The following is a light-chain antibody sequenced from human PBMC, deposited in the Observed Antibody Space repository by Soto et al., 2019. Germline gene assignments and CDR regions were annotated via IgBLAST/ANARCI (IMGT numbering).Light chain of an antibody. J-gene: IGLJ1*01. Sequence: QSVLTQAPSASASLGASVKLTCTLSSGHSSYAIAWHQLQPEKGPRYLMKINSDGSHNKGDGIPDRFSGSSSGADRYLTISSLQSEDEADYYCQTWGTGIRVFGTGTQLTVL. CDR3: QTWGTGIRV. CDR1: SGHSSYA. V-gene: IGLV4-69*01. CDR2: INSDGSH.